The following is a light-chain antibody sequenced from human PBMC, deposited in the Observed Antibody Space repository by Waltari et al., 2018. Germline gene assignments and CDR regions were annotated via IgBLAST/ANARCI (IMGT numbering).Light chain of an antibody. CDR1: QGINNY. J-gene: IGKJ1*01. V-gene: IGKV1-9*01. Sequence: IQLTQSPSSLSASVGDRVTITCRASQGINNYLAWYQQKPGEAPKLLIYAASTWQSGVPSRFSGSGSGTDFTLTISSLQPEDFASYYCQQLNSYQWTFGQGTKVEIK. CDR3: QQLNSYQWT. CDR2: AAS.